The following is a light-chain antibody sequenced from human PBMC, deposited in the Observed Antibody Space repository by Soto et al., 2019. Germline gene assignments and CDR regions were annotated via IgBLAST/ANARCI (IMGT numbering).Light chain of an antibody. V-gene: IGKV3-11*01. CDR3: QQRSNWPRT. CDR2: DAS. CDR1: QSVSSF. J-gene: IGKJ1*01. Sequence: EIVLTQSPATLSVSPGERATLSCRASQSVSSFLAWYQQKPGQAPRLLIYDASKRATGIPARFSGSGSGTDFTLTISSLEPEDFALYYCQQRSNWPRTFGQGTKVEIK.